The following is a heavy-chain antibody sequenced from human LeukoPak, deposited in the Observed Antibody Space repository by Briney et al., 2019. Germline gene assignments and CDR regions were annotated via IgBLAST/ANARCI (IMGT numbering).Heavy chain of an antibody. CDR2: IYQNGTT. CDR3: ARGRRGYRTELDS. D-gene: IGHD3-22*01. V-gene: IGHV4-38-2*02. Sequence: SETLSLTCIVSGDSPASGYYGGWIRQAPGKGLEWIGSIYQNGTTYYNPSLKSRVTISKDTSKNQFSLRLTSVTDADTALYYCARGRRGYRTELDSWGQGTLVTVSS. J-gene: IGHJ4*02. CDR1: GDSPASGYY.